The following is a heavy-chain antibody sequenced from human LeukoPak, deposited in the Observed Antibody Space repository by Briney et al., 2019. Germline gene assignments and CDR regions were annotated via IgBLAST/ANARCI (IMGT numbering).Heavy chain of an antibody. CDR3: ARLRGQWLAPTDY. V-gene: IGHV3-48*03. CDR1: GFTFSSYE. D-gene: IGHD6-19*01. J-gene: IGHJ4*02. Sequence: GGSLRLSCAASGFTFSSYEMNWVRQAPGKGLEWVSYISSSGSTIYYADSVKGRFTISRDNAKNSLYLQMNSLRAEDTAVYYCARLRGQWLAPTDYWGQGTLVTVSS. CDR2: ISSSGSTI.